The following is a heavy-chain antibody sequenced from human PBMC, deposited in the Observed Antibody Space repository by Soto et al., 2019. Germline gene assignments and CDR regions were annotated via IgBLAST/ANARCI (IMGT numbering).Heavy chain of an antibody. V-gene: IGHV4-31*03. Sequence: PLETLPHTCTVSGGSSSSGGYCWSWIRKHPGKGLEWIGCVYYSGRTYYNPSLKSRITISVDTSKKHFSLKLSSVTAADTAVYYCASTKDYSSSLDYWGQGILVTVSS. J-gene: IGHJ4*02. CDR3: ASTKDYSSSLDY. D-gene: IGHD6-6*01. CDR1: GGSSSSGGYC. CDR2: VYYSGRT.